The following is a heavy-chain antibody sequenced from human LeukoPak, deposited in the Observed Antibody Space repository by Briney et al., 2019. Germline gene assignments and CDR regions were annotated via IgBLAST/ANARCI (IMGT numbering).Heavy chain of an antibody. Sequence: ASVKVSCKASGYTFTSYYMHWVRQAPGQGLEWMGIINPSGGSTTYSQQFQGRVTMTRDTSTSTVYMELSSLRSEDTAVYYCARGSQQWLVNYWGQGTLLTVSS. D-gene: IGHD6-19*01. J-gene: IGHJ4*02. CDR3: ARGSQQWLVNY. V-gene: IGHV1-46*01. CDR2: INPSGGST. CDR1: GYTFTSYY.